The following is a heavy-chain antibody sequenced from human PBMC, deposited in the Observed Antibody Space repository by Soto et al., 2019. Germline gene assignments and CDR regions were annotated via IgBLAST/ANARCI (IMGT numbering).Heavy chain of an antibody. D-gene: IGHD3-3*01. Sequence: EVQLVESGGGLVQPGGSLRLSCAASGFTVSSNYMSWVRQAPGKGLEWVSVIYSGGSTYYADSVKGRVTISRHNSKNTLYLQMNSLRAEDTAVYYCATASGYYNYYYYYMDVWGKGTTVTVSS. J-gene: IGHJ6*03. CDR2: IYSGGST. CDR1: GFTVSSNY. CDR3: ATASGYYNYYYYYMDV. V-gene: IGHV3-53*04.